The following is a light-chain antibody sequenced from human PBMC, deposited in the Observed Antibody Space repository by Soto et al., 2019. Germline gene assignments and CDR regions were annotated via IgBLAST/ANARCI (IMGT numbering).Light chain of an antibody. CDR1: QDISNY. J-gene: IGKJ3*01. Sequence: DIQMTQSPSSLSASVGDRVTITCQASQDISNYLNWYQQKPGKAPKLLIYDASNLETGVPSRFSGSGSGTDFTFTISSLHPEDIATYYWQQYDNLPLTFGPGTKLDIK. V-gene: IGKV1-33*01. CDR2: DAS. CDR3: QQYDNLPLT.